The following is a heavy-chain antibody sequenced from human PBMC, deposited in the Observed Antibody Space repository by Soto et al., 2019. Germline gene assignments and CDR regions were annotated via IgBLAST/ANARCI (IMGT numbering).Heavy chain of an antibody. D-gene: IGHD3-3*01. V-gene: IGHV1-24*01. Sequence: SVKVSCKISGYTLTELSMHWVRQAPGKGLEWMGGFDPEDGETIYAQKFQGRVTMTEDTSTDTAYMELSSLRSEDTAVHYCATDRRRITIFGVVITYDYWGQGILITVPS. CDR1: GYTLTELS. J-gene: IGHJ4*02. CDR2: FDPEDGET. CDR3: ATDRRRITIFGVVITYDY.